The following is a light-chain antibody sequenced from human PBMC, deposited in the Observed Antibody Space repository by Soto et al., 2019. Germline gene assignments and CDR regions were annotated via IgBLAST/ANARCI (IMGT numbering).Light chain of an antibody. V-gene: IGLV2-14*01. CDR3: CSYTTSNTRQIV. CDR1: SSDVGGYNY. Sequence: QSALTQPASVSGSPGQLITISCTGTSSDVGGYNYVSWYQQQPGKAPKFMIYDVTNRPSGVSNRFSGSKSGNTASLTISGLQAEDEADYYCCSYTTSNTRQIVFGTGTKSPS. J-gene: IGLJ1*01. CDR2: DVT.